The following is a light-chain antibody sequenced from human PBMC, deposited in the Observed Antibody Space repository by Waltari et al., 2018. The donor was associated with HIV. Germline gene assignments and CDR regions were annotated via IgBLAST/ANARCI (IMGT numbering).Light chain of an antibody. CDR1: KLGDKY. CDR3: QAWDSRSVV. V-gene: IGLV3-1*01. Sequence: SYELTQPPSLSVSPGQTASIICSGAKLGDKYACRYQQKPGQSPVLVIYQDSKRPSGIPERFSGPNAGNTPTRTISGTQARNEADYYGQAWDSRSVVFGGATKLTVL. CDR2: QDS. J-gene: IGLJ2*01.